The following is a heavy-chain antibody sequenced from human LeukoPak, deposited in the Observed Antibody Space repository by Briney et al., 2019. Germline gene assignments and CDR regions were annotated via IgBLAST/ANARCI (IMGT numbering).Heavy chain of an antibody. V-gene: IGHV4-59*01. J-gene: IGHJ4*02. D-gene: IGHD3-10*01. CDR2: IYYSGST. Sequence: SETLSLTCTVSGGSISSYYWSWIRQPPGKGLEWIAYIYYSGSTNYNPSLKSRVTISVDTSKNQFSLKLTSVTAADTAVYYCARSYYGSGRYGPQFDYWGQGTLVTVSS. CDR1: GGSISSYY. CDR3: ARSYYGSGRYGPQFDY.